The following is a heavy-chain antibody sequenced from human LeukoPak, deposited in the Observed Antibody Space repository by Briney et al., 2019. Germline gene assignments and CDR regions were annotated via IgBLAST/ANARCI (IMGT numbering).Heavy chain of an antibody. CDR3: ARTGGSVLLWFGESQNWFDP. J-gene: IGHJ5*02. D-gene: IGHD3-10*01. CDR1: GGSISSSSYY. V-gene: IGHV4-61*02. CDR2: IYTSGST. Sequence: SETLSLTCTVSGGSISSSSYYWGWIRQPAGKGLEWIGRIYTSGSTNYNPSLKSRVTISVDTSKNQFSLKLSSVTAADTAVYYCARTGGSVLLWFGESQNWFDPWGQGTLVTVSS.